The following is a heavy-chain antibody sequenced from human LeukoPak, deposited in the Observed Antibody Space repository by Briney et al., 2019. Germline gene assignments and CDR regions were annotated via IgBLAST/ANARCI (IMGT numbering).Heavy chain of an antibody. D-gene: IGHD3-10*02. J-gene: IGHJ5*02. CDR1: GYTFTDHY. Sequence: ATVEISCKASGYTFTDHYIHWVQQAPGKGLEWVGRVDPEEGEAISAQKFQGRVTISADTSTDTAYLELTSLRSDDTAVYYCATEVNVAYYNVPGNDYRGIDPWGPGTLVTVSS. V-gene: IGHV1-69-2*01. CDR2: VDPEEGEA. CDR3: ATEVNVAYYNVPGNDYRGIDP.